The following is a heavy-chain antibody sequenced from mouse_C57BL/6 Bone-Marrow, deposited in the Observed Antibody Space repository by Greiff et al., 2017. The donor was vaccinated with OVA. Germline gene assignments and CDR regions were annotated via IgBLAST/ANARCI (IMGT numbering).Heavy chain of an antibody. CDR1: GYSITSGYD. D-gene: IGHD2-1*01. CDR2: ISYSGST. J-gene: IGHJ2*01. Sequence: EVQLVESGPGMVKPSQSLSLTCTVTGYSITSGYDWHWIRHFPGNKLEWMGYISYSGSTNYNPSLKSRISITHDTSKNQFFLKLNSVTTEDTATYYCAREGSYGNYGYFDYWGQGTTLTVSS. V-gene: IGHV3-1*01. CDR3: AREGSYGNYGYFDY.